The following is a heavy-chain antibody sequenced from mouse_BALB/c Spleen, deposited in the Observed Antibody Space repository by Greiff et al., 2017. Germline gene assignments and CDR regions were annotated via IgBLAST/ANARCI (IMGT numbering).Heavy chain of an antibody. CDR1: GFAFSSYD. Sequence: EVKLVESGGGLVKPGGSLKLSCAASGFAFSSYDMSWVRQTPEKRLEWVAYISSGGGSTYYPDTVKGRFTISRDNAKNTLYLQMSSLKSEDTAMYYCARHPTYSLYAMDYWGQGTSVTVSS. CDR2: ISSGGGST. D-gene: IGHD1-1*01. J-gene: IGHJ4*01. CDR3: ARHPTYSLYAMDY. V-gene: IGHV5-12-1*01.